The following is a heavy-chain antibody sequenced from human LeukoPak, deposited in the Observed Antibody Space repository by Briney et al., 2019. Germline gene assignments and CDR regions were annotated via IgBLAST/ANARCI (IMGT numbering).Heavy chain of an antibody. CDR3: ARDSQYAFDI. Sequence: GGSLRLSCEAPGFSFSSCSMNWVRQAPGKGLEWVSYISVRSGTVYADSVKGRFTISRDNAKNSLYVQMNSLRDEDTAVYYCARDSQYAFDIWGQGTMVTVSS. V-gene: IGHV3-48*02. CDR1: GFSFSSCS. CDR2: ISVRSGTV. J-gene: IGHJ3*02.